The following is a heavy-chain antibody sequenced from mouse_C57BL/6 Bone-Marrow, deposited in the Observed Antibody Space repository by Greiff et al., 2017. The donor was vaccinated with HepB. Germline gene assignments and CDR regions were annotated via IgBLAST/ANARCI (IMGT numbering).Heavy chain of an antibody. CDR2: ISSGGSDT. Sequence: EVKLVESGGDLVKPGGSLKLSCAASGFTFSSYGMSWVRQTPDKRLEWVATISSGGSDTYYPDSVKGRFTISRGNAKNTLYLQMSSLKSEDTAMYYCARDYYGSSPHDWGQGTTLTVSS. V-gene: IGHV5-6*01. CDR3: ARDYYGSSPHD. D-gene: IGHD1-1*01. J-gene: IGHJ2*01. CDR1: GFTFSSYG.